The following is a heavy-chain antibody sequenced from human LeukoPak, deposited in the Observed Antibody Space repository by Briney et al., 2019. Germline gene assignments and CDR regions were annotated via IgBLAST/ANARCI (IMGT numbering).Heavy chain of an antibody. Sequence: QPGRSLRLSCAASGFTFSSYAMHWVRQAPGKGLEWVAVISYDGSNKYYADSVKGRFTISRDNSKNTLYLQMDSLRAEDTAVYYCARQTGSGLFILPGGQGTLVTVSS. CDR3: ARQTGSGLFILP. CDR2: ISYDGSNK. V-gene: IGHV3-30*04. CDR1: GFTFSSYA. D-gene: IGHD3/OR15-3a*01. J-gene: IGHJ4*02.